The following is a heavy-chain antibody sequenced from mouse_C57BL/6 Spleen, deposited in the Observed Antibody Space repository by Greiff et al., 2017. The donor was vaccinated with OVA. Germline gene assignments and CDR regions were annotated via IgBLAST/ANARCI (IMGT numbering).Heavy chain of an antibody. CDR1: GYTFTSYW. CDR3: ARLYDYDGGYYAMDY. D-gene: IGHD2-4*01. J-gene: IGHJ4*01. Sequence: VQLQQPGAELVMPGASVKLSCKASGYTFTSYWMHWVKQRPGQGLEWIGEIDPSDSYTNYNQKFKGKSTLTVDKSSSTAYMQLSSLTSEDSAVYYCARLYDYDGGYYAMDYWGQGTSVTVSS. V-gene: IGHV1-69*01. CDR2: IDPSDSYT.